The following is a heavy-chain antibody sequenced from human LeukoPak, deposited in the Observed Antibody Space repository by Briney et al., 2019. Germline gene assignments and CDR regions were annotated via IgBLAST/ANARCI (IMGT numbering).Heavy chain of an antibody. CDR2: INPNSGGT. CDR3: ARDGRLRLGSYYYYMDV. V-gene: IGHV1-2*02. D-gene: IGHD4-17*01. CDR1: GYTFTGYY. Sequence: GASVKVSCKASGYTFTGYYMHWVRQAPGQGLEWMGWINPNSGGTNYAQKFQGRVTMTRDTSISTAYMELSRLRSDVTAVYYCARDGRLRLGSYYYYMDVWGKGTTVTVSS. J-gene: IGHJ6*03.